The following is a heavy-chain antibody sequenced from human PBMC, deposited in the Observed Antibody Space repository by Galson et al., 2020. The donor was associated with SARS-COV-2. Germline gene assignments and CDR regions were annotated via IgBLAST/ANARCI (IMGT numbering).Heavy chain of an antibody. CDR1: GGSFTAYY. V-gene: IGHV4-34*01. CDR2: INHRGST. CDR3: ARLRYRGDGDV. J-gene: IGHJ6*02. Sequence: ETSETLSLTCTVYGGSFTAYYWSWIRQPPGKGLEWIGEINHRGSTNYNPSLKSRVTLSVDTSKNQFSLRLTSVTAADTAVYYCARLRYRGDGDVWGQGTTVTVSS. D-gene: IGHD3-9*01.